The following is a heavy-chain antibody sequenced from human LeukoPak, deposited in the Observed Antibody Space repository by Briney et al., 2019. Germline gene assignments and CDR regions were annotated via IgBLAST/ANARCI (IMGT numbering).Heavy chain of an antibody. CDR3: ARELGFAGKDYYYMDV. CDR1: GFTFSSYS. J-gene: IGHJ6*03. D-gene: IGHD1-26*01. CDR2: ISSSSSYI. V-gene: IGHV3-21*01. Sequence: GGSLRLSCAASGFTFSSYSMNWVRQAPGKGREWVSSISSSSSYIYYADSVKGRFTISRDNAKNSLYLQMNSLRAEDTAVYYCARELGFAGKDYYYMDVWGKGTTVTVSS.